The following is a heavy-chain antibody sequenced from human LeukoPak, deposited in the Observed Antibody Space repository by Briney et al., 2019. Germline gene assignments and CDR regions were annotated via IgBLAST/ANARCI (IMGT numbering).Heavy chain of an antibody. Sequence: GESLKISCKGSGYSFTSYWIGWVRQMPGKGLEWMGIIYPGDSDTRYSPSFQGQVTISADKSISTAYLQWSSLKASDTAMYYCARGTMVRGVITGYYGYLDYWGQGTLVTVSS. D-gene: IGHD3-10*01. V-gene: IGHV5-51*01. CDR1: GYSFTSYW. CDR2: IYPGDSDT. J-gene: IGHJ4*02. CDR3: ARGTMVRGVITGYYGYLDY.